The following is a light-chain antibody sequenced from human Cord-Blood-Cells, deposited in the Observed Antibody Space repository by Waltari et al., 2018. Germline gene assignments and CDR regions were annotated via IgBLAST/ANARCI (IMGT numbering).Light chain of an antibody. CDR2: EDN. J-gene: IGLJ3*02. CDR3: QSYDSSWV. V-gene: IGLV6-57*01. CDR1: SGSIASNS. Sequence: FMLTQPHSVSASPGKTVTISCTRSSGSIASNSGQWYQQRPGSSPTTVIYEDNQRPSGVPDRFSGSIDSSSNSASLTISGLKTEDEADYYCQSYDSSWVFGGGTKLTVL.